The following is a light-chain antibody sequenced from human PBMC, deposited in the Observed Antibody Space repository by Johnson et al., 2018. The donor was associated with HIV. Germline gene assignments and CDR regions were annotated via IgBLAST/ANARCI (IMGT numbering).Light chain of an antibody. Sequence: QSVLTQPPSVSAAPRQKVTISCSGSSSNIGNNYVSWYQQLPGTAPKLLIYDNNKRPSGIPDRFSGSKSGTSATLGITGLQTGDEADYYCGAWDGSLSVYVFGTGTKVTVL. V-gene: IGLV1-51*01. CDR1: SSNIGNNY. J-gene: IGLJ1*01. CDR3: GAWDGSLSVYV. CDR2: DNN.